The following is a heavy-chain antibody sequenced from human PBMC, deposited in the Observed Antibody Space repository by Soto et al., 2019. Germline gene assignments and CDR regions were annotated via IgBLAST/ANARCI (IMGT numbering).Heavy chain of an antibody. CDR2: ISAYNGNT. J-gene: IGHJ4*02. CDR1: GYTFTSCG. D-gene: IGHD6-19*01. CDR3: ARDPAVGLVDY. Sequence: QVQLVQSGAEVKKPGASVKVAFKACGYTFTSCGISWVRPAPGQGLEWMGWISAYNGNTKYAQKLQGRVTMTTDTSTSTAYMELRSLRADDTAVYYCARDPAVGLVDYWGQGSLVTVSS. V-gene: IGHV1-18*01.